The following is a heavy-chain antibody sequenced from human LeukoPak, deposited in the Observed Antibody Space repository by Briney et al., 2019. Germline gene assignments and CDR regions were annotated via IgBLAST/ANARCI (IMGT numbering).Heavy chain of an antibody. J-gene: IGHJ4*02. CDR3: AKDRDTAMEIDY. CDR2: IWYDGSNK. Sequence: GGSLRLSCAASGFTFSNYGMHWVRQAPGKGLEWVAVIWYDGSNKYYVDSVKGRFTISRDNSKNTLYLQMNSLRAEDTALYYCAKDRDTAMEIDYWGQGTLVTVSS. V-gene: IGHV3-33*06. D-gene: IGHD5-18*01. CDR1: GFTFSNYG.